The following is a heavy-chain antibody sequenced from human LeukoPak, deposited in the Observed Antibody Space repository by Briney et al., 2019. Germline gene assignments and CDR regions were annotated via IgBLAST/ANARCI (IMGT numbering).Heavy chain of an antibody. Sequence: SETLSLTCTVSGGSISSGGYYWSWIRQHPGKGLEWIGYIYYSGSTYYNPSLKSRVTISVDTSKNQFSLKLSSVTAADTAVYYCARYYYYDSSGPQGKYYFDYWGQGILVTVSS. CDR3: ARYYYYDSSGPQGKYYFDY. D-gene: IGHD3-22*01. V-gene: IGHV4-31*03. CDR2: IYYSGST. J-gene: IGHJ4*02. CDR1: GGSISSGGYY.